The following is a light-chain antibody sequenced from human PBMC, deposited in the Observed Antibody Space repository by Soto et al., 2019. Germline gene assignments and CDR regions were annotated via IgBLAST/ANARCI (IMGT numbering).Light chain of an antibody. CDR3: HQRQSWPRT. CDR1: QYINTR. CDR2: QTS. J-gene: IGKJ1*01. Sequence: EIVFTQSPATLSSFPGDRVTLSCRASQYINTRLAWYQHRPGQAPRLLIYQTSLRAAGIPARFSASGSGTDFTLTISDVQPEDFALYYCHQRQSWPRTFGQGTKVAIK. V-gene: IGKV3-11*01.